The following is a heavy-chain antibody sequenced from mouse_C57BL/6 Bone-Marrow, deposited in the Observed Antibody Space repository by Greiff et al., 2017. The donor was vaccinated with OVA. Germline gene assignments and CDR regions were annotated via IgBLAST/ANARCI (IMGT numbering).Heavy chain of an antibody. J-gene: IGHJ2*01. CDR2: ISYDGSN. Sequence: EVQLLESGPGLVKPSQSLSLTCSVTGYSITSGYYWNWIRQFPGNQLEWMGYISYDGSNNYNPSLKNRISITRDTSKNQFFLKLNSVTTEDTATYYCARGDSNYYFDYWGQGTTLTVSS. D-gene: IGHD2-5*01. V-gene: IGHV3-6*01. CDR1: GYSITSGYY. CDR3: ARGDSNYYFDY.